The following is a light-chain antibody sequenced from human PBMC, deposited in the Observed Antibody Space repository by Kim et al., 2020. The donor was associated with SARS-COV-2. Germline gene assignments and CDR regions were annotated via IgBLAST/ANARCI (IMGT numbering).Light chain of an antibody. CDR1: QTVDNY. CDR3: QQTDTYPWT. CDR2: NVF. Sequence: DIQMTQSPPSLSASAGDSVTITCRASQTVDNYLNWYQHRPGEAPKLLIYNVFILHHGVPSRFSGGGSGTSFTLAIANLQPEDSAVYFCQQTDTYPWTFGQGTKVDIK. J-gene: IGKJ1*01. V-gene: IGKV1-39*01.